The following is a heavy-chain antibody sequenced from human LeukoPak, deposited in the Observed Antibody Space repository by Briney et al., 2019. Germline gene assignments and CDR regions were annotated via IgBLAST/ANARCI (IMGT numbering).Heavy chain of an antibody. D-gene: IGHD1-26*01. CDR3: TGESGSYHGNDY. CDR1: GYTLTELS. J-gene: IGHJ4*02. V-gene: IGHV1-24*01. CDR2: FDPEDGET. Sequence: ASVKVSCKVSGYTLTELSMHWVRQAPGKGLEWMGGFDPEDGETIYAQKFQGRVTMTEDTSTDTAYMELSSLRSDDTAVYYCTGESGSYHGNDYWGQGTLVTVSS.